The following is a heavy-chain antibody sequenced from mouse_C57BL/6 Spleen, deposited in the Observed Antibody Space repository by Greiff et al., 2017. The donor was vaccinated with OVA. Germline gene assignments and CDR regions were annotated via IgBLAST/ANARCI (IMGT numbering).Heavy chain of an antibody. J-gene: IGHJ2*01. CDR2: IDPSDSYT. CDR1: GYTFTSYW. D-gene: IGHD2-4*01. Sequence: QVQLQQPGAELVMPGASVKLSCKASGYTFTSYWMHWVKQRPGQGLEWIGEIDPSDSYTNYNQKFKGKSTLTVDKSSSTAYMQLRSLTSEDSAVYYCARRRGYDYYFDYWGQGTTLTVSS. V-gene: IGHV1-69*01. CDR3: ARRRGYDYYFDY.